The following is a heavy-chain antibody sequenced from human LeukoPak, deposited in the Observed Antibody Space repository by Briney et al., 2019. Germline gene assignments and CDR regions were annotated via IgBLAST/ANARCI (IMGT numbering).Heavy chain of an antibody. CDR2: IYPGDSDT. Sequence: GESLKISCKGSGYSFTSYWIGWVRQMPGKGLEWMRIIYPGDSDTRYSPSFQGQVTISADKSISTAYLQWSSLKASDTAMYYCARHPVDTAMANNWFDPWGQGTLVTVSS. V-gene: IGHV5-51*01. CDR3: ARHPVDTAMANNWFDP. CDR1: GYSFTSYW. J-gene: IGHJ5*02. D-gene: IGHD5-18*01.